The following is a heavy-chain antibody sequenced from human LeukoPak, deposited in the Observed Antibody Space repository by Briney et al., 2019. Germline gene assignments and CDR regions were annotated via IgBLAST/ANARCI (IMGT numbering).Heavy chain of an antibody. CDR2: INPSGGST. J-gene: IGHJ3*02. V-gene: IGHV1-46*01. CDR1: GYTFTSYY. CDR3: AREGPEYSGSPDAFDI. Sequence: ASVKVSCKASGYTFTSYYMHWVQQAPGQGLEWMGIINPSGGSTSYAQKFQGRVTMTRDTSTSTVYMELSSLRSEDTAVYYCAREGPEYSGSPDAFDIWGQGTMVTVSS. D-gene: IGHD1-26*01.